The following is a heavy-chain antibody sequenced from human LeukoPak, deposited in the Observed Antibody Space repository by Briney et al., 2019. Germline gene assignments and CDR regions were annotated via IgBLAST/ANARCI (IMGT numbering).Heavy chain of an antibody. Sequence: GESLKISCKGSGYRFTSYWIGWVRQMPGKGLEWMGIIYPGDSDTRYSPSFQGQVTISADKSISTAYLQWSSLEASDTAMYYCARPAKGYCSSTSCYEGSYFDYWGQGTLVTVSS. D-gene: IGHD2-2*01. CDR2: IYPGDSDT. CDR3: ARPAKGYCSSTSCYEGSYFDY. V-gene: IGHV5-51*01. CDR1: GYRFTSYW. J-gene: IGHJ4*02.